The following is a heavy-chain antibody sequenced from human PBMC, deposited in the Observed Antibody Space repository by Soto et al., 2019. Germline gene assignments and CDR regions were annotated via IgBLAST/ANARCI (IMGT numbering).Heavy chain of an antibody. D-gene: IGHD3-3*01. CDR3: ARAVAPTTIFGVVPEVDAFDI. CDR2: IIPILGIA. Sequence: SVKVSCKASGGTFSSYTISWVRQAPGQGLEWMGRIIPILGIANYAQKFQGRVTITADKSTSTAYMELSSLRSEDTAVYYCARAVAPTTIFGVVPEVDAFDIWGQGTMVTVSS. CDR1: GGTFSSYT. J-gene: IGHJ3*02. V-gene: IGHV1-69*02.